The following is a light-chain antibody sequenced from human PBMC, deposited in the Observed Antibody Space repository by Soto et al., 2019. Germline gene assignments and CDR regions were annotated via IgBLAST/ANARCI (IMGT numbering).Light chain of an antibody. CDR3: QTWGTGILV. J-gene: IGLJ2*01. V-gene: IGLV4-69*01. CDR1: SGHRTYS. Sequence: QLVLTQSPSASASLGASVTITCTLSSGHRTYSIACHQQQPEKGPRYLMNLNSDGRHTKGDGIPDLFSGSSSGTERYLTISSHQSEDEAYYYCQTWGTGILVFGGGTKLTVL. CDR2: LNSDGRH.